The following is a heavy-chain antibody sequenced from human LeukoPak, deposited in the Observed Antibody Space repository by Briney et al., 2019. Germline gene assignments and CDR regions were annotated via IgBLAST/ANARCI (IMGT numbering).Heavy chain of an antibody. V-gene: IGHV4-59*08. D-gene: IGHD6-13*01. CDR3: ARGYSSSWYYFDY. CDR1: GGSISNYY. CDR2: IHYSGST. Sequence: SETLSLTCTVSGGSISNYYWSWIRQPPGKGLEWIGSIHYSGSTNYNPSLKSRATISVDTSKSQSSLKLSSVTAADTAVYYCARGYSSSWYYFDYWGQGTLVTVSS. J-gene: IGHJ4*02.